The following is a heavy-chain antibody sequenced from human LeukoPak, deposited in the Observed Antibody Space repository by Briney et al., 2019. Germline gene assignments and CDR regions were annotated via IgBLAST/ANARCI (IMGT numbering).Heavy chain of an antibody. CDR1: GGSISSGGYY. J-gene: IGHJ5*02. D-gene: IGHD6-13*01. CDR3: ARVVRYSSRFDP. Sequence: PSETLSLTCTVSGGSISSGGYYWSWIRQHPGKGLEWIGYIYYSGSTNYNPSLKSRVTISVDTSKNQFSLKLSSVTAADTAVYYCARVVRYSSRFDPWGQGTLVTVSS. V-gene: IGHV4-31*03. CDR2: IYYSGST.